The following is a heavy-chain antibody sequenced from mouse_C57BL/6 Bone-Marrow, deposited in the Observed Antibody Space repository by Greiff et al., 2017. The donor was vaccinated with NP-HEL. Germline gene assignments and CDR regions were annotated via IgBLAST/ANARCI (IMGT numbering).Heavy chain of an antibody. V-gene: IGHV5-6*01. Sequence: EVKLVESGGDLVKPGGSLKLSCAASGFTFSSYGMSWVRQTPDKRLEWVATISSGGSYTYYPDSVKGRFTISRDNAKNTLYLQMSSLKSEDTAMYYCASGLRFFDYWGQGTTLTVSS. CDR3: ASGLRFFDY. CDR2: ISSGGSYT. D-gene: IGHD1-1*01. J-gene: IGHJ2*01. CDR1: GFTFSSYG.